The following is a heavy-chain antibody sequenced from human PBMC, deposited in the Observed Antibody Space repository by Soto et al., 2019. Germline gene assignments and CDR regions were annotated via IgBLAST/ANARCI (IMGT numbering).Heavy chain of an antibody. Sequence: GASVKVSCKASGYTFTSYGISWVRQAPGQGLEWMGWISAYNGNTNYAQKLQGRVTMTTDTSTSTAYMELRSLRSDDTAVYYCAREVSEPPNYDYIWGSYRPRRWFDPWGQGTLVTVSS. CDR3: AREVSEPPNYDYIWGSYRPRRWFDP. J-gene: IGHJ5*02. V-gene: IGHV1-18*01. D-gene: IGHD3-16*02. CDR1: GYTFTSYG. CDR2: ISAYNGNT.